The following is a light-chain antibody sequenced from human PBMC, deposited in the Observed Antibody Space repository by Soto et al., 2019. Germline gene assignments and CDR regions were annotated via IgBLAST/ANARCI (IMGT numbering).Light chain of an antibody. CDR3: KKPYTFPRT. V-gene: IGKV1D-12*01. Sequence: DIQMTQSPSSVSASVGDRVTITCRASQGFSSWLAWYQQKPGKAPKLLIYAASSLQSGVPSRFSGSVSGTDFTLTTSSLQPEVFATYFCKKPYTFPRTSGQGTKVKIK. CDR2: AAS. J-gene: IGKJ1*01. CDR1: QGFSSW.